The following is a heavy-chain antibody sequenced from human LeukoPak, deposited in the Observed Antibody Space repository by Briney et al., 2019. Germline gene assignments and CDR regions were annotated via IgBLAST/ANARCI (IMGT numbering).Heavy chain of an antibody. V-gene: IGHV3-7*04. Sequence: GGSLRLSCAADSAFSFNTYSWIGQTPGRGLEWVAKMKEDGSATYYVDSVQGRFTISRDNAKNSLYLQMSSLKVEDTAVYYCARGGASHFESWGQGTLVTVST. D-gene: IGHD3-16*01. CDR2: MKEDGSAT. J-gene: IGHJ4*02. CDR1: AFSFNTYS. CDR3: ARGGASHFES.